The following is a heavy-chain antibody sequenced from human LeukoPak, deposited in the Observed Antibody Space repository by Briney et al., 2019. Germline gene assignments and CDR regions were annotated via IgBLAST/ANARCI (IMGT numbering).Heavy chain of an antibody. J-gene: IGHJ4*02. Sequence: GGSLRLSCSASGFIFRSCARHWVRQPPGKGLEYVSTISSNDISTFYADSVKGRFAISRDNSKNTVYLEMSSLRAQDTAIYYCVKGLSGSASNLDYWGQGTLVTVSS. CDR3: VKGLSGSASNLDY. D-gene: IGHD3-10*01. CDR1: GFIFRSCA. V-gene: IGHV3-64D*09. CDR2: ISSNDIST.